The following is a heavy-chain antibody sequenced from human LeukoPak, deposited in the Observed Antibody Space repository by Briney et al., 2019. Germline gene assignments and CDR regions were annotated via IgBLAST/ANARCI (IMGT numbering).Heavy chain of an antibody. J-gene: IGHJ4*02. D-gene: IGHD3-10*01. CDR2: ISSSSSYI. CDR3: ATRSRGYGSEIDY. Sequence: SGGSLRLSCAASGFTFSSYSMNWVRQAPGKGLEWVSSISSSSSYIYYADSVKGRFTISRDNSKNTLYLQLNSLRAEDTAVYYCATRSRGYGSEIDYWGQGTLVTVSP. V-gene: IGHV3-21*04. CDR1: GFTFSSYS.